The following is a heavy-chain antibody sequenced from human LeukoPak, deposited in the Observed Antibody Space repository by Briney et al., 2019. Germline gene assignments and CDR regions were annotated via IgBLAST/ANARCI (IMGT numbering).Heavy chain of an antibody. CDR3: ARDCSGGRCYNGIVAGMDV. CDR1: GGSISSSSYY. CDR2: IYYSGST. V-gene: IGHV4-39*07. J-gene: IGHJ6*02. Sequence: PSETLSLTCTVSGGSISSSSYYWGWIRQPPGKGLEWIGSIYYSGSTYYNPSLKSRVTISVDTSKNQFSLNLSSVTAADTAAYYCARDCSGGRCYNGIVAGMDVWGQGTTVTVSS. D-gene: IGHD2-15*01.